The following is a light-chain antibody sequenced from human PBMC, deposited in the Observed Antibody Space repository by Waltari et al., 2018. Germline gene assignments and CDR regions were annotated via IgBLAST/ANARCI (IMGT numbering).Light chain of an antibody. CDR1: QSISNN. J-gene: IGKJ2*02. Sequence: EIVMTQSPAALSVSPGERATLPCRASQSISNNLAWYQHKPGQPPRLLISGASTRATGVPARFSGSGSGTEFTLTISSLQSGDSAIYFCQQYNTWPPSTFGQGTKLEIK. CDR2: GAS. V-gene: IGKV3-15*01. CDR3: QQYNTWPPST.